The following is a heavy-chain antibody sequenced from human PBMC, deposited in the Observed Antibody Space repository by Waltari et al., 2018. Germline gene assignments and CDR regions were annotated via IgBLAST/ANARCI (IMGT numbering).Heavy chain of an antibody. D-gene: IGHD5-12*01. J-gene: IGHJ4*02. CDR3: ARPRSVAFFDY. V-gene: IGHV3-48*03. CDR1: GFPFSSYE. CDR2: ISSSGSTL. Sequence: EVQLLESGGGLGQPGGSLRLSCAASGFPFSSYEMNWVRQAPGKGLEWLSYISSSGSTLYYADSVKGRFTISRDNTKNSLYLQMNSLRAEDTGVYYCARPRSVAFFDYWGQGTLVTVSS.